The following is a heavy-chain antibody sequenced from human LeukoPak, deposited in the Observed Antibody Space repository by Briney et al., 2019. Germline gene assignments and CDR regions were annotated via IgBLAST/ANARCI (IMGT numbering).Heavy chain of an antibody. CDR3: ARGSGSYFDY. Sequence: NPSETLSLTCAVSGGSISSSNWWSWVRQPPGKGLEWIGEIYHSGSTNYNPSLKSRVTISVDTSKNQFSLKLSSVTAADTAVYYCARGSGSYFDYWDQGTLVTVSS. CDR1: GGSISSSNW. J-gene: IGHJ4*02. D-gene: IGHD3-10*01. V-gene: IGHV4-4*02. CDR2: IYHSGST.